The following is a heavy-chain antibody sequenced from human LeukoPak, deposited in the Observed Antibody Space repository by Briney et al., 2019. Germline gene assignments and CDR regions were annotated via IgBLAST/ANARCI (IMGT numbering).Heavy chain of an antibody. D-gene: IGHD5-12*01. CDR3: ARQYSGYDRTMNFDY. J-gene: IGHJ4*02. Sequence: GGSLRLSCAASGFTFSSYSMNWVRQAPGKGLEWVSSISSSSSYIYYADSVKGRFTISRDNSKNTLYLQMNSLRAEDTAVYYCARQYSGYDRTMNFDYWGQGTLVTVSS. V-gene: IGHV3-21*01. CDR1: GFTFSSYS. CDR2: ISSSSSYI.